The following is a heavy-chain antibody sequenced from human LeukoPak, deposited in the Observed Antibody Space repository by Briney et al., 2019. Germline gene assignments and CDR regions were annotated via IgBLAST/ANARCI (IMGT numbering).Heavy chain of an antibody. V-gene: IGHV1-8*01. CDR1: GYTFTNHD. Sequence: ASVKVSCKASGYTFTNHDINWVRQATGQGLEWMGWMNPNSGNTGHAQKFQGRVTMTRDTSISTAYMELSSLRSEDPAVYYCARGPPPHCSGGSCYSWGFVGYWGQGTLVTVSS. CDR3: ARGPPPHCSGGSCYSWGFVGY. J-gene: IGHJ4*02. D-gene: IGHD2-15*01. CDR2: MNPNSGNT.